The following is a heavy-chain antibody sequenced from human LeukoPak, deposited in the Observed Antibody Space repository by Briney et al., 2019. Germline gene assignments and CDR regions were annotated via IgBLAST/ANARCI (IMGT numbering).Heavy chain of an antibody. CDR3: AREGSGGSYRHYFDY. CDR1: GGSISSYY. Sequence: SETLSLTCSVSGGSISSYYWSWIRQPPGKGLEWIGYIYYSGSTNYNPSLTSRVTISVDTSKNQFSLKLSSVTAADTAVYYCAREGSGGSYRHYFDYWGQGTLVTVSS. CDR2: IYYSGST. V-gene: IGHV4-59*01. D-gene: IGHD1-26*01. J-gene: IGHJ4*02.